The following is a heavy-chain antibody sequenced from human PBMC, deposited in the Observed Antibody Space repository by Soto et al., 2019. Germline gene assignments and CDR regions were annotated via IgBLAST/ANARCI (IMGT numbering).Heavy chain of an antibody. CDR2: VFHPGIA. Sequence: NPSETLSLTCAVSGLSVSSTNWWSWVRQTTGKGLEWIGEVFHPGIAKYNPSLESRVTMSMDESRNQLSLEIRSMTAADTAVYYCARGINDFWSGIGTKTWFDPWGQGTLVTVSS. CDR3: ARGINDFWSGIGTKTWFDP. V-gene: IGHV4-4*02. CDR1: GLSVSSTNW. D-gene: IGHD3-3*01. J-gene: IGHJ5*02.